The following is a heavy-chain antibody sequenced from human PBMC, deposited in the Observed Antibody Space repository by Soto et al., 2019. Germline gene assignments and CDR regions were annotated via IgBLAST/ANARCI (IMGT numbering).Heavy chain of an antibody. CDR2: ISYDGSNK. J-gene: IGHJ4*02. V-gene: IGHV3-30*18. Sequence: GGSLRLSCAASGFTFSSYGMHWVRQAPGKGLEWVAVISYDGSNKYYADSVKGRFTISRDNSKNTLYLQMNSLRVEDTAVYYCAKDRPAGNFDYWGQGTQVTVSS. CDR3: AKDRPAGNFDY. CDR1: GFTFSSYG.